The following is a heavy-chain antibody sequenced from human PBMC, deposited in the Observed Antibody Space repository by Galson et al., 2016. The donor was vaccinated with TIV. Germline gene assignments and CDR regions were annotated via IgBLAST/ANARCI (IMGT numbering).Heavy chain of an antibody. D-gene: IGHD4-23*01. CDR3: AGGGTDYGGSGYLDD. V-gene: IGHV1-46*01. J-gene: IGHJ4*02. CDR1: GYTFINYY. Sequence: SVKVSCKASGYTFINYYMHWVRQAPGQGLEWVGVIDPSGGGTTYAQNFQGRLTMTRDTSTSTVYMDLSSLKSEDTAVYYCAGGGTDYGGSGYLDDWGQETLLTVSS. CDR2: IDPSGGGT.